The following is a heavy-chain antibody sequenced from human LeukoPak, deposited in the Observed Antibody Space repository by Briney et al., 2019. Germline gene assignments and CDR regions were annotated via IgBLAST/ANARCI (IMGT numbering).Heavy chain of an antibody. CDR3: ARGRYYYGSGSSGNWFDP. J-gene: IGHJ5*02. D-gene: IGHD3-10*01. CDR2: INHSGST. V-gene: IGHV4-34*01. CDR1: GGSFSGYY. Sequence: PSETLSLTCAVYGGSFSGYYWSWIRQPPGKGLEWIGEINHSGSTNYNPSLKSQVTISVDTSKNQFSLKLSSVTAADTAVYYCARGRYYYGSGSSGNWFDPWGQGTLVTVSS.